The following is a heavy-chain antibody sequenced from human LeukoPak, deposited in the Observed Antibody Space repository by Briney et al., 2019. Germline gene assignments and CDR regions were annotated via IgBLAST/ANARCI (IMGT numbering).Heavy chain of an antibody. CDR1: GFTFSSYW. CDR3: ARGGGLDV. V-gene: IGHV3-7*03. D-gene: IGHD3-16*01. Sequence: GGSLRLSCAASGFTFSSYWMNWARQAPGKGLEWVVSINHNGNVNYYVDSVKGRFTISRDNAKNSLYLQMSNLRAEDTAVYFCARGGGLDVRGQGATVTVSS. J-gene: IGHJ6*02. CDR2: INHNGNVN.